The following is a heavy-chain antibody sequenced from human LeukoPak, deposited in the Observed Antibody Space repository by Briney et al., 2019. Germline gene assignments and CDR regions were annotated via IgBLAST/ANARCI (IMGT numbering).Heavy chain of an antibody. Sequence: SETLSLTCTVSGYSISSGYYWGWIRQPPGKGLEWIGSIYHSGSTYYNPSLKSRVTISVDTSKNQFSLKLSSVTAADTAVYYCARDHQLRGVSLFDYWGRGTLVTVSS. CDR3: ARDHQLRGVSLFDY. D-gene: IGHD3-10*01. CDR1: GYSISSGYY. V-gene: IGHV4-38-2*02. CDR2: IYHSGST. J-gene: IGHJ4*02.